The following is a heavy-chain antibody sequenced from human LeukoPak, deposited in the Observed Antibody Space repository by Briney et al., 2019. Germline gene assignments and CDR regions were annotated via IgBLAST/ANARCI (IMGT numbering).Heavy chain of an antibody. Sequence: PSETLSLTCTVSGGSISSYYWSWIRQPPGKGLEWIGYIYYSGSTNYNPSLKSRVTISVDTSKNQFSLKLSSVTAADTAVYYCARDYYDGLDFQHWGQGTLVTVSS. J-gene: IGHJ1*01. CDR3: ARDYYDGLDFQH. CDR1: GGSISSYY. CDR2: IYYSGST. V-gene: IGHV4-59*01. D-gene: IGHD3-22*01.